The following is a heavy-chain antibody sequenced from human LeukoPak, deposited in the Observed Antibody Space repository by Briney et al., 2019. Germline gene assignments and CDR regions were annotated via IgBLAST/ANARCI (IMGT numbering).Heavy chain of an antibody. CDR1: GFTFSSYA. V-gene: IGHV3-23*01. Sequence: PGGSLRLSCAASGFTFSSYAMSWVRQAPGKGLEWVSAISGSGGSTYYADSVKGRFTISRDNSKNTLYLQMNSLRAEDTAVYYCVKDLHSSSWYPSSLEYWGQGTLVTVSS. J-gene: IGHJ4*02. CDR2: ISGSGGST. D-gene: IGHD6-13*01. CDR3: VKDLHSSSWYPSSLEY.